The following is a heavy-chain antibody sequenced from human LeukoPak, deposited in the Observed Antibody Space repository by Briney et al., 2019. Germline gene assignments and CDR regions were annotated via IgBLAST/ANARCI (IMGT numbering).Heavy chain of an antibody. CDR1: GFTFSSYT. D-gene: IGHD2-15*01. CDR3: ARAAKYCSGGSCSDY. CDR2: ISYDESNK. J-gene: IGHJ4*02. Sequence: GRSLRLSCAASGFTFSSYTMHWVRQAPGKGLEWVAVISYDESNKYYADSVKGRFTISRDNSKNTLYLQMNSLRAEDTAVYYCARAAKYCSGGSCSDYWGQGTLVTVSS. V-gene: IGHV3-30-3*01.